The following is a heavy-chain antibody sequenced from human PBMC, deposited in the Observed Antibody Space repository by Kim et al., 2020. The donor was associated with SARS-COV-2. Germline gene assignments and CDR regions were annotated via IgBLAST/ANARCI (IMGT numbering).Heavy chain of an antibody. V-gene: IGHV4-4*08. J-gene: IGHJ1*01. D-gene: IGHD4-4*01. Sequence: SPSLKSRLTMAVDTSMNQFSLRLSSVTAADTAVYYCEREGYASNANGYFHHWGQGALVTVSS. CDR3: EREGYASNANGYFHH.